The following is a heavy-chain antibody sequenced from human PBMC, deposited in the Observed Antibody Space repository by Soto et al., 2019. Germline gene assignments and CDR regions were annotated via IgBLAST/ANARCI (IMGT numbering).Heavy chain of an antibody. V-gene: IGHV1-69*12. J-gene: IGHJ4*02. CDR1: GGTFSSYA. CDR3: ATVYCSGGSCFGFGFDY. Sequence: QVQLVQSGAEVKKPGSSVNVSCKASGGTFSSYAISWVRQAPGQGLEWMGGIIPIFGTANYAQKFQGRVTITADESTSTAYMELSSLRSEDTAVYYCATVYCSGGSCFGFGFDYWGQGTLVTVSS. CDR2: IIPIFGTA. D-gene: IGHD2-15*01.